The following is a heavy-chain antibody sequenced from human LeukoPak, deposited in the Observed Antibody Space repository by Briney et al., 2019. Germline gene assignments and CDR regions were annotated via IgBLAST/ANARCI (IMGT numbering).Heavy chain of an antibody. D-gene: IGHD3-22*01. CDR3: ARGELGDSSGFSFFDY. Sequence: SVKVSCKASRGTFSSDGISWVRQAPGQGLEWMGGVIAIFGRVKYGQKFQGRATITTDESTSTAYMEPSSLTSEDTGVYYCARGELGDSSGFSFFDYWGQGTLVTVSS. J-gene: IGHJ4*02. CDR2: VIAIFGRV. V-gene: IGHV1-69*05. CDR1: RGTFSSDG.